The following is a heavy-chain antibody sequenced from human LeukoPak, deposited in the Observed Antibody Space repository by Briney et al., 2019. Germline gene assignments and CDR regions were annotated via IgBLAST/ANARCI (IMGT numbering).Heavy chain of an antibody. CDR2: IYYSGST. J-gene: IGHJ4*02. V-gene: IGHV4-31*03. CDR1: GGSISSGGYY. CDR3: ARLRDSSGYPVDY. D-gene: IGHD3-22*01. Sequence: KASETLSLTCTVSGGSISSGGYYWSWIRQHPGKGLEWIGYIYYSGSTYYNPSLKSRVTISVDTSKNQFSLKLSSVTAADTAVYYCARLRDSSGYPVDYWGQGTLVTVSS.